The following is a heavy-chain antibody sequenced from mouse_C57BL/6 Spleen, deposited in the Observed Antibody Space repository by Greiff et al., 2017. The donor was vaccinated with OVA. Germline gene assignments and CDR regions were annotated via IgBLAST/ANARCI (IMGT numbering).Heavy chain of an antibody. CDR2: IWRCGST. Sequence: VQLQQSGPGLVQPSQSLSITCTVSGFSFTTYGVHWVRQSPGKGLEWLGAIWRCGSTDYYGAFMSRLSITKDNSTSKVFIKMNSLQSDDTAIYYCAKMGDSNPFYFGCWGQGTTLSVST. V-gene: IGHV2-5*01. CDR1: GFSFTTYG. CDR3: AKMGDSNPFYFGC. D-gene: IGHD2-5*01. J-gene: IGHJ2*01.